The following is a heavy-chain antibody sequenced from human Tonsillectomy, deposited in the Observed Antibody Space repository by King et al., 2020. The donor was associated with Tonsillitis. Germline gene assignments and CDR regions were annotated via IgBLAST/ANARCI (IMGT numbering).Heavy chain of an antibody. D-gene: IGHD1-1*01. CDR3: ARERSLSATG. CDR1: GGSISSSSYY. J-gene: IGHJ4*02. CDR2: IYYSGST. Sequence: VQLQESGPGLVKPSETLSLTCTVSGGSISSSSYYWGWIRQPPGKGLEWIRSIYYSGSTYYNPSLKSRVTISVDTSKNQFSLKLSSVTAADTAVYYCARERSLSATGWGQGTLVTVSS. V-gene: IGHV4-39*01.